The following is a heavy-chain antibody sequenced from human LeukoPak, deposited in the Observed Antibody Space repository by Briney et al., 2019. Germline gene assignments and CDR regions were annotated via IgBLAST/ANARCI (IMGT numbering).Heavy chain of an antibody. CDR1: GFTFSDYA. CDR3: GRGPALYCTSSSWLDGVD. CDR2: ISRGGSYI. Sequence: GGSLRLSCEASGFTFSDYAMKWVRQDPGKGQDCVPSISRGGSYISYADSVKGRFTVSRDNAKDSLFLQMRSLRDEDTAVYYCGRGPALYCTSSSWLDGVDWGQGTLVSVSS. V-gene: IGHV3-21*01. D-gene: IGHD2-2*01. J-gene: IGHJ4*02.